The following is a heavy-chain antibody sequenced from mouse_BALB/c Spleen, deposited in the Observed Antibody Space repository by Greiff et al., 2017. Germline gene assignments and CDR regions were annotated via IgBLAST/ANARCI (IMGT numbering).Heavy chain of an antibody. V-gene: IGHV5-17*02. D-gene: IGHD2-4*01. Sequence: EVMLVESGGGLVQPGGSRKLSCAASGFTFSSFGMHWVRQAPEKGLEWVAYISSGSSTSYYADTVKGRFTISRDNPKNTLFLQLTSLRSEDTAMYYYAREEIYYDYTWFAYWGQGTLVTVSA. J-gene: IGHJ3*01. CDR2: ISSGSSTS. CDR3: AREEIYYDYTWFAY. CDR1: GFTFSSFG.